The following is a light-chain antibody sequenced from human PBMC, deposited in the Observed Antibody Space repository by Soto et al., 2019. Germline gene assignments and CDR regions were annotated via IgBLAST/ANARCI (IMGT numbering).Light chain of an antibody. J-gene: IGKJ5*01. CDR2: GAS. Sequence: ILMTQSPSTLSVSPGERATLSCTASQSVSSYLAWYQQKPGQAPRLLIYGASTRATDIPARFSGSGSGTEFTLTISSLQSEDFAVYYCQHYNNWPPLFGQGTRLEIK. CDR1: QSVSSY. CDR3: QHYNNWPPL. V-gene: IGKV3-15*01.